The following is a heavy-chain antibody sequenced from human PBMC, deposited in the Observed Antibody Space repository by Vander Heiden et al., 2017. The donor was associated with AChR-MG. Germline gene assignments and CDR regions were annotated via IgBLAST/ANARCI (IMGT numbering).Heavy chain of an antibody. J-gene: IGHJ4*02. CDR3: AKETTRGYSFGGGLDY. D-gene: IGHD5-18*01. CDR2: ISYDGTNI. V-gene: IGHV3-30*18. CDR1: GFSFSSYG. Sequence: QVQLVESGGGVVQHGRSLRLSCAASGFSFSSYGLHWVRQAPGKGLEWVAVISYDGTNIFYADSVKGRFTISRDNSKNTLYLQIKSLTIDDTAVYYCAKETTRGYSFGGGLDYWGQGTLVTVSS.